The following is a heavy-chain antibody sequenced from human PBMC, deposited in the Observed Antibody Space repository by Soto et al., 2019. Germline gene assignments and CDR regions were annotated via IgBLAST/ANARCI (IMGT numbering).Heavy chain of an antibody. CDR3: ARDSGGWSHYFDY. J-gene: IGHJ4*02. D-gene: IGHD2-15*01. Sequence: SETLSLTCTVSGGSISSGGYYWSWIRQHPGKGLEWIGYIYYSGSTYYNPSLKSRVTISVDTSKNQFSLKLSSVTAADTAVYYCARDSGGWSHYFDYSGQGTLVTVSS. V-gene: IGHV4-31*03. CDR1: GGSISSGGYY. CDR2: IYYSGST.